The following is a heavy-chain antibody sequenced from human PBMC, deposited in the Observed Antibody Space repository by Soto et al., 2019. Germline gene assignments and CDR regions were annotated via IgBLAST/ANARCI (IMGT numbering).Heavy chain of an antibody. J-gene: IGHJ6*02. CDR2: MNPNSGNT. V-gene: IGHV1-8*01. CDR3: ARGVFSGHV. Sequence: QVQLVQSGAEVKKPGASVKVSCKASGYTFTSYDINWVRQATGQGLEWMGGMNPNSGNTGYVQKLQGRVTMTGNTSISPAYMELSRLRSEATAVDDCARGVFSGHVWGQGPTVTVSS. CDR1: GYTFTSYD.